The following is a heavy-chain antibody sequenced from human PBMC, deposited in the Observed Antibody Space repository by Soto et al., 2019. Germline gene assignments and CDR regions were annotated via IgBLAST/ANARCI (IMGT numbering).Heavy chain of an antibody. V-gene: IGHV1-18*01. D-gene: IGHD3-22*01. Sequence: ASVKVSCKAYVYTFTSHGINWVRQAPGQGLEWMGWISAYNGNTKYAQKFQGRITMTTDTSTGTAYMEVRSLRSEDTAVYSCARGYDSSGYYYAFFDYWGQGTLVTVSS. CDR1: VYTFTSHG. J-gene: IGHJ4*02. CDR2: ISAYNGNT. CDR3: ARGYDSSGYYYAFFDY.